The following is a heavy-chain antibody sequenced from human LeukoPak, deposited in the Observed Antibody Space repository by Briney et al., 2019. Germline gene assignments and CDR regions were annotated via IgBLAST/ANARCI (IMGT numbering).Heavy chain of an antibody. CDR1: GFDFSTFS. V-gene: IGHV3-21*01. D-gene: IGHD2-15*01. Sequence: GGSLRLSCAAAGFDFSTFSMSWVRQAPGKGLEWVSSIITSSDDKYYADSVKGRFSISRDNAKNSLCLQMNSLRVEDTALYHCVRGGYSLDYWGQGALVTVSS. CDR3: VRGGYSLDY. J-gene: IGHJ4*02. CDR2: IITSSDDK.